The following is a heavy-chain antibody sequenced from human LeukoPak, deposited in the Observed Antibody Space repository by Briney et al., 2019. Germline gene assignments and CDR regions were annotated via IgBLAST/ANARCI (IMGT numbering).Heavy chain of an antibody. Sequence: GRSLRLSCAASGFTFSQYPMHWVRQAPGKGLEWVAVISYDGTNNYRADSVKGRFTISRDNANNTLYLQMNSLGPEDTAVYFCASLMVRGIRDFDHWGQGTLVTVSS. J-gene: IGHJ4*02. CDR1: GFTFSQYP. D-gene: IGHD3-10*01. V-gene: IGHV3-30*04. CDR3: ASLMVRGIRDFDH. CDR2: ISYDGTNN.